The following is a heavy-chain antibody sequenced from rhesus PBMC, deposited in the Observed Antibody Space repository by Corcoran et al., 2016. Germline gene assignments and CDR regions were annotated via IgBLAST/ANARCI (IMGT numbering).Heavy chain of an antibody. D-gene: IGHD6-31*01. V-gene: IGHV4-93*01. J-gene: IGHJ4*01. CDR2: IYGSGGST. Sequence: QVQLQESGPAVVKPSETLSLTCAVSGGSISSSNWWSWIRQSPGKGLEWIGGIYGSGGSTEYTPSLKSRVTMSKDTSKNQFSLKLSSVTAADTAVYYGARRYSSGWYYYFDYWGQGVLVTVSS. CDR3: ARRYSSGWYYYFDY. CDR1: GGSISSSNW.